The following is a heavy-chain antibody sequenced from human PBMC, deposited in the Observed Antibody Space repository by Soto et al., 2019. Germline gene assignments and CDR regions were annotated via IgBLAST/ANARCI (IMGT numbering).Heavy chain of an antibody. J-gene: IGHJ4*02. CDR2: ISGSGTST. Sequence: GGSLRLSCAASGFTFSNFAMSWVRQAPGKGLEWVSAISGSGTSTYDAASVKGRFSISRDNSKNTLYLQMNSLRAEDTAVYYCAKDRKSGSGWYWDYWGQGTLVPVSS. CDR1: GFTFSNFA. V-gene: IGHV3-23*01. CDR3: AKDRKSGSGWYWDY. D-gene: IGHD6-19*01.